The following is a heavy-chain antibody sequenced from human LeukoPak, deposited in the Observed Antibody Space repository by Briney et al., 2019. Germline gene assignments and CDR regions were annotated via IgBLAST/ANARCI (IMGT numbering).Heavy chain of an antibody. V-gene: IGHV1-18*01. CDR1: GYTFSSYG. D-gene: IGHD3-10*01. Sequence: ASVKVSCKASGYTFSSYGISWVRQAPGQGLEWVGWINTLNGYTNFAQKLQGRVTMTTDTSTSTVYMELGSLRSDDPAVYYCARVGALTWAYYFDFWGQGTPVTVSS. J-gene: IGHJ4*02. CDR2: INTLNGYT. CDR3: ARVGALTWAYYFDF.